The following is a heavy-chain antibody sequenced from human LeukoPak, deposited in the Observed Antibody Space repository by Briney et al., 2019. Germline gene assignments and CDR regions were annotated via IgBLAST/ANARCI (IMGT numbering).Heavy chain of an antibody. V-gene: IGHV1-18*01. Sequence: ASVKVSCKASGYTFTSYGISWVRQAPGQGLEWMGWISAYNGNTNSAQKLQGRVTMTTDTSTSTAYMELRSLRSDDTPVYYCARNRGITMVRGALGDYWGKGTLVTVS. CDR1: GYTFTSYG. J-gene: IGHJ4*02. D-gene: IGHD3-10*01. CDR2: ISAYNGNT. CDR3: ARNRGITMVRGALGDY.